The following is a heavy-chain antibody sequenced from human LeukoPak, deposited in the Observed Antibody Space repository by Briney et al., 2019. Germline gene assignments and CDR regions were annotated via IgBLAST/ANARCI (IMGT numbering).Heavy chain of an antibody. CDR3: AKDTSIGKYCTNGVCSPFDY. CDR1: GCTLSSYS. Sequence: PGRTLSLSCAVSGCTLSSYSMSWVRQAPGQGLEWVSVISDSGDYISYADFVRGRFTISKDNSRNTLYLQMINLRPEDTAVYYCAKDTSIGKYCTNGVCSPFDYWGQGTLVTVSS. V-gene: IGHV3-23*01. J-gene: IGHJ4*02. CDR2: ISDSGDYI. D-gene: IGHD2-8*01.